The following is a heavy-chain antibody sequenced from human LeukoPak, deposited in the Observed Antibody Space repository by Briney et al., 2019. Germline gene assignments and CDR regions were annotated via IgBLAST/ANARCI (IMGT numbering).Heavy chain of an antibody. CDR3: AKDHYWSIDY. CDR1: GFTFSSYG. V-gene: IGHV3-33*06. Sequence: GSLRLSCAASGFTFSSYGMHWVRQAPGKGLEWVAVIWYDGGNKYYADSVKGRFTISRDNSKNTLYLQMNSLRAEDTGVYYCAKDHYWSIDYWGRGTLVTVSS. CDR2: IWYDGGNK. D-gene: IGHD3-3*01. J-gene: IGHJ4*02.